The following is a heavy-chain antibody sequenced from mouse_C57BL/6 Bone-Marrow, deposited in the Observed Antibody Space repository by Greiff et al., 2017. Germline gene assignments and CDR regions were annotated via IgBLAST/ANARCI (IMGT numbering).Heavy chain of an antibody. Sequence: QVQLQQSGAELVRPGASVKLSCKASGYTFTDYFINWVKQRPGQGLEWIARIYPGSGNTYYNEKFKGKATLTAEKSSSTAYMQLSSLTSEDSAVYFCARYGSSYVDWYFDVWGTGTTVTVSS. CDR1: GYTFTDYF. J-gene: IGHJ1*03. V-gene: IGHV1-76*01. D-gene: IGHD1-1*01. CDR3: ARYGSSYVDWYFDV. CDR2: IYPGSGNT.